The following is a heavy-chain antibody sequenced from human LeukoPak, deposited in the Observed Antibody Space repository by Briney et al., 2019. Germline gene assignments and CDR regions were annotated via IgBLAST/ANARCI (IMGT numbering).Heavy chain of an antibody. CDR3: ARSAAGTLDY. D-gene: IGHD6-13*01. CDR2: TYYKSKWNN. CDR1: GDSVSSKSAT. Sequence: SQTLSLTCAISGDSVSSKSATWNWIRQSPSRGLEWLGRTYYKSKWNNDYAISVKSRIIINPDTPKNQFSLHLNSVTPEDTAVYFCARSAAGTLDYWGQGTLVTVSS. V-gene: IGHV6-1*01. J-gene: IGHJ4*02.